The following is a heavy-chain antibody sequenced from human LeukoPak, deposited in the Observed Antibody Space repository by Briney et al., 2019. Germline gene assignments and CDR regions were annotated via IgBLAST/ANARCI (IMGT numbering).Heavy chain of an antibody. V-gene: IGHV3-74*01. Sequence: TGGSLRLSCAASGLTFSSHWMHWVRHAPGKGLVWVSRITNDGCSTTYADSVKGRFTISRDNAKNMLYLQVNSLRAEDTAVYYCAKGHRYSSGWYWSHWFDPWGQGTLVTVSS. CDR2: ITNDGCST. CDR3: AKGHRYSSGWYWSHWFDP. D-gene: IGHD6-19*01. J-gene: IGHJ5*02. CDR1: GLTFSSHW.